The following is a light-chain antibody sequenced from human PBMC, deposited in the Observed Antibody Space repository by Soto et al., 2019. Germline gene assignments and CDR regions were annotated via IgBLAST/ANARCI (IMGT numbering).Light chain of an antibody. CDR1: RTIRNH. J-gene: IGKJ3*01. CDR2: DAS. V-gene: IGKV3-11*01. Sequence: EIVLTQSPATLSLSPGERATLSCRASRTIRNHLAWYQHKFGESPSLLISDASNSVTGVPVRFSGSRSETDFTPTISSLEPEDFAVYYCQQRDTWPPFTFGPGTKVEIK. CDR3: QQRDTWPPFT.